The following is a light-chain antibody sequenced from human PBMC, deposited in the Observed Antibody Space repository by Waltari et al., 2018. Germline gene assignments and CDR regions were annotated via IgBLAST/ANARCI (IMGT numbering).Light chain of an antibody. CDR1: ALPKQY. Sequence: SYELTQPPSVSVSPGQTARITCSGDALPKQYAYWYHQKPGQAPVMVIYQDTERPSGIPERFSGSTSGTTVTLTISGVQAEDEADYYCQSADRNATWVCGGGTKLTVL. CDR2: QDT. V-gene: IGLV3-25*03. J-gene: IGLJ3*02. CDR3: QSADRNATWV.